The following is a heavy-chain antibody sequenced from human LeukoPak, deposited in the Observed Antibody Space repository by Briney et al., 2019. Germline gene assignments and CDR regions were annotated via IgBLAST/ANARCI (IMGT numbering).Heavy chain of an antibody. J-gene: IGHJ3*02. CDR2: IYPGDSET. CDR1: GYDFTSHW. D-gene: IGHD1-14*01. CDR3: ARRPESRAFDI. V-gene: IGHV5-51*01. Sequence: RGESLQISCKGSGYDFTSHWIGWVRQMPGKGLEWMGIIYPGDSETRYSPSFQGQVTISADKSISTAYLQWSSLKASDTAMYYCARRPESRAFDIWGQGTMVTVSS.